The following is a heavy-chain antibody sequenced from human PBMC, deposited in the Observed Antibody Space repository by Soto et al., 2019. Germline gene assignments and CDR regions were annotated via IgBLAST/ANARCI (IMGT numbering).Heavy chain of an antibody. CDR3: AKERDSSGPPEYFDY. V-gene: IGHV3-23*01. CDR1: GFKFSSYA. J-gene: IGHJ4*02. CDR2: ISASGGST. D-gene: IGHD5-18*01. Sequence: PGGSLRLSSAASGFKFSSYAMNWVRQAPGKGLEWVSVISASGGSTYYADSVKGRFTISRDNSKNTVYLQMSSLRAEDTAVYYCAKERDSSGPPEYFDYWGQGTLVTVSS.